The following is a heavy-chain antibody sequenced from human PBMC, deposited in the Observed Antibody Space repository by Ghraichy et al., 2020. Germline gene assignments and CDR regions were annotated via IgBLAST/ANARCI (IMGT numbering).Heavy chain of an antibody. CDR2: IYYSGTT. Sequence: SQTLSLTCTVSGGSISSGGYYWSWIRQHPGKGLEWIGYIYYSGTTYYNPSLKSRVTISVDTSENQFSLKLSSVTAADTAVYYCARGEVTNWFDPWGQGTLVTVSS. V-gene: IGHV4-31*02. D-gene: IGHD5-18*01. J-gene: IGHJ5*02. CDR1: GGSISSGGYY. CDR3: ARGEVTNWFDP.